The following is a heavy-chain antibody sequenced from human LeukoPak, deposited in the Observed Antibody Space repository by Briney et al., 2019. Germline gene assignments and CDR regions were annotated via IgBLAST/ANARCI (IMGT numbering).Heavy chain of an antibody. Sequence: GGSLRLSCEASGFTFSNYAMSWVRQAPGKGLEWVSTVTASARRTYYADSVQGRFTISRDNSNNTLFLQVNSLRADDTAVYRYAKWGFSDRSGANFHSWGQGTLVTVSS. CDR1: GFTFSNYA. CDR3: AKWGFSDRSGANFHS. J-gene: IGHJ4*02. D-gene: IGHD3-22*01. V-gene: IGHV3-23*01. CDR2: VTASARRT.